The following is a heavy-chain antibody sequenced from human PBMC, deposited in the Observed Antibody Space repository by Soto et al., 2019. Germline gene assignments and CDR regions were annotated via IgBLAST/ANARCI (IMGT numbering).Heavy chain of an antibody. CDR1: GLTFSNYA. D-gene: IGHD2-2*02. J-gene: IGHJ6*02. Sequence: PGGSLRLSCAASGLTFSNYAMHWVRQAPGKGLEWVAVISYDGSNKYYADSVKGRFTISRDNSKSTLYLQMNSLRPEDTAVYYCARDHSGYCSSISCYRSGMDVWGQGTTVTVSS. CDR2: ISYDGSNK. V-gene: IGHV3-30-3*01. CDR3: ARDHSGYCSSISCYRSGMDV.